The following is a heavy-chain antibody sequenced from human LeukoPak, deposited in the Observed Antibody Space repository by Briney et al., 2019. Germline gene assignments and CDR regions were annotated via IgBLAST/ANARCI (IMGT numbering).Heavy chain of an antibody. CDR3: ARSIRGYSDVRGYMDV. CDR2: IYYSAST. D-gene: IGHD5-18*01. V-gene: IGHV4-59*01. J-gene: IGHJ6*03. CDR1: VGSHSSYY. Sequence: PSETLSLTCTVSVGSHSSYYWSWLRQPPAKGLEGIGYIYYSASTNYNPSLKSRVTISVDTSKNQFSLRLSSVTAADTAVYYCARSIRGYSDVRGYMDVWGKGTTVTVSS.